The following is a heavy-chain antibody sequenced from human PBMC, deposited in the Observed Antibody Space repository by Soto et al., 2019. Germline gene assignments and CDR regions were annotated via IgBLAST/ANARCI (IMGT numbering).Heavy chain of an antibody. V-gene: IGHV1-69*01. D-gene: IGHD2-2*01. Sequence: QVQLVQSGAEVKKPGSSVKVSCKASGGTFSSYAISWVRQAPGQGLEWMGGIIPIFGTANYAQKFQGRVTITADESTSTGYMELSSLRSEDTAVYYCARGYCSSTSCYNWFDPWGQGTLVTVSS. CDR1: GGTFSSYA. CDR2: IIPIFGTA. CDR3: ARGYCSSTSCYNWFDP. J-gene: IGHJ5*02.